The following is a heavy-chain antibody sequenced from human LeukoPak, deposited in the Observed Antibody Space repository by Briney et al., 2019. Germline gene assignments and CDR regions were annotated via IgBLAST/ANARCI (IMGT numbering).Heavy chain of an antibody. Sequence: ASVKVSCKASGYTFTRYYMHWVRQAPGQGLEWMGWINPNSGGTNYAQQFQGRVTMTRDTSISTAYMELSRLRSDDTAVYYCARRRQAGREQLEYWGQGTLVTVSS. CDR3: ARRRQAGREQLEY. D-gene: IGHD6-13*01. J-gene: IGHJ4*02. CDR1: GYTFTRYY. V-gene: IGHV1-2*02. CDR2: INPNSGGT.